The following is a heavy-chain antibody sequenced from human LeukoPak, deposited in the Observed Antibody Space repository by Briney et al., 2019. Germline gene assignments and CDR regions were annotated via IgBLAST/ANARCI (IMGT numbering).Heavy chain of an antibody. D-gene: IGHD3-22*01. V-gene: IGHV4-39*01. CDR3: ARQYYDSSGYYPWYFDY. CDR1: GVSISSTTYY. J-gene: IGHJ4*02. Sequence: KPSETLSLNCTVSGVSISSTTYYWGWLRQPPGKRLGWIAIVYYSESTHYNQSLKSRVTISVDTSKSQFSLKLTAVTAADTAVYYCARQYYDSSGYYPWYFDYWGQGTLVTVSS. CDR2: VYYSEST.